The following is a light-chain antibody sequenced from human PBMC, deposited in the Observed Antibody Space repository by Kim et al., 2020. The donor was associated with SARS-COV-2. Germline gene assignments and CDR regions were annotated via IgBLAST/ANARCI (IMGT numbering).Light chain of an antibody. Sequence: SGPQGQAASITCEGDKLVDKYAGWYQQKPGQSPLLVMYQDNKRPSGIPERFSGSNSANTATLTISGTQAMDEADYYCQAWDSSTGVFGGGTQLTFL. CDR1: KLVDKY. CDR3: QAWDSSTGV. V-gene: IGLV3-1*01. CDR2: QDN. J-gene: IGLJ2*01.